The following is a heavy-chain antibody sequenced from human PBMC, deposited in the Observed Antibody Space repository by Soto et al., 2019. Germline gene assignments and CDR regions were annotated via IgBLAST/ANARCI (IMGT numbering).Heavy chain of an antibody. CDR2: IIPIFGTA. D-gene: IGHD1-26*01. CDR1: GGTFSSYA. J-gene: IGHJ5*02. CDR3: ASSTGGIGGSYFWYNWFDP. Sequence: QVQLVQSGAEVKKPGSSVKVSCKASGGTFSSYAISWVRQAPGQGLEWMGGIIPIFGTANYAQKFQGRVTIPADKSTSTAYMELSSLRSEDTAVYYCASSTGGIGGSYFWYNWFDPWGQGTLVTVSS. V-gene: IGHV1-69*06.